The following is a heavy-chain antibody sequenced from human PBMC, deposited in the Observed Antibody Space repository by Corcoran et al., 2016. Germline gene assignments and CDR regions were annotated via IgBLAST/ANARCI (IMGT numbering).Heavy chain of an antibody. CDR1: GYSFTSNW. CDR2: IYPSDSDT. Sequence: EVELVQSGAEVKEPGESLKISCKGSGYSFTSNWIAWVRQMPGKGLEWMGIIYPSDSDTRYSPSFQGQVTISADKSISTAYLQWGSLKASDTAMYYCARFGGSSGWYGGLDYWGQGTLVTVPS. D-gene: IGHD6-19*01. CDR3: ARFGGSSGWYGGLDY. V-gene: IGHV5-51*01. J-gene: IGHJ4*02.